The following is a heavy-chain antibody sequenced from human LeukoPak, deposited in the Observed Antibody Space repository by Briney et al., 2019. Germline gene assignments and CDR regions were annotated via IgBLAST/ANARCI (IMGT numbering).Heavy chain of an antibody. CDR1: GGSISSSSYY. Sequence: SETLSLTCTVSGGSISSSSYYWSWIRQPAGKGLEWIGRIYTSGSTNYNPSLKSRVTISVDTSKNQFSLKLSSVTAADTAVYYCAINGYSSGWYGSVDYYYYMDVWGKGTTVTVSS. D-gene: IGHD6-19*01. V-gene: IGHV4-61*02. CDR2: IYTSGST. CDR3: AINGYSSGWYGSVDYYYYMDV. J-gene: IGHJ6*03.